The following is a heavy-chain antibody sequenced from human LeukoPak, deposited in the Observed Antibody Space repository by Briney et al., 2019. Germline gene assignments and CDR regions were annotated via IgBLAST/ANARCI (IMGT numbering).Heavy chain of an antibody. D-gene: IGHD6-19*01. CDR3: ARDGREQWLVPKDAFDI. J-gene: IGHJ3*02. CDR1: GFTFSSYA. V-gene: IGHV3-23*01. Sequence: PGASLRLSCAASGFTFSSYAMSWVRQAPGKGLEWVSAISGSGGSTYYADSVKGRFTISRDNSKNTLYLQMNSLRAEDTAVYYCARDGREQWLVPKDAFDIWGQGTMVTVSS. CDR2: ISGSGGST.